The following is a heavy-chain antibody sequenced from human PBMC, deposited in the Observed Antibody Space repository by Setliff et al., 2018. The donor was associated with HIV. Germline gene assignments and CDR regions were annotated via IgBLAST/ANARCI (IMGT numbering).Heavy chain of an antibody. D-gene: IGHD7-27*01. V-gene: IGHV3-73*01. J-gene: IGHJ3*02. CDR1: GFTFSGSP. CDR3: ILLGMHGAFDI. Sequence: GESLKISCGASGFTFSGSPMHWVRQASGKGLEWVGRIKSRVDGETTAYAAPLKGRFTISRDDSKNTLYLQMDSLSTEDTAVYYCILLGMHGAFDIWGQGTMVTVSS. CDR2: IKSRVDGETT.